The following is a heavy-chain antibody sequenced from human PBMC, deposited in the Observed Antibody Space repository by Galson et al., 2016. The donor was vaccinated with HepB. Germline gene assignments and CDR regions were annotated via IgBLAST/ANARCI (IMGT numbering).Heavy chain of an antibody. D-gene: IGHD2-8*02. CDR2: INPNSGGT. Sequence: SGYTFTDYYLHWVRKAPGQGPEWMGWINPNSGGTNYAQKFQGRITMTRDTSISTVYMELSSLRSDDTAMYYCARDRGSDTDFDGGVHYATLAYYFDSWGQGTLVTASS. CDR1: GYTFTDYY. CDR3: ARDRGSDTDFDGGVHYATLAYYFDS. J-gene: IGHJ4*02. V-gene: IGHV1-2*02.